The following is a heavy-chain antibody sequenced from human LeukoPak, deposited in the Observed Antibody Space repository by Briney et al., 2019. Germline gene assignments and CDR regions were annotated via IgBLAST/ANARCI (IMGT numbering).Heavy chain of an antibody. D-gene: IGHD6-19*01. J-gene: IGHJ6*02. CDR2: INAGNGNT. CDR3: ARAADSSGWNYYYYGMDV. CDR1: GYTFTSYA. Sequence: VASVTVSCTASGYTFTSYAMHWVRQAPGQRLEWMGWINAGNGNTKYSQKFQGRVTITRDTSASTAYMELSSLRSEDTAVYYCARAADSSGWNYYYYGMDVWGQGTTVTVSS. V-gene: IGHV1-3*01.